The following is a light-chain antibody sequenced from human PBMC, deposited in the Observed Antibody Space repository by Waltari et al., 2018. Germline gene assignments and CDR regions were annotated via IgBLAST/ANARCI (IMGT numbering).Light chain of an antibody. J-gene: IGLJ2*01. V-gene: IGLV2-14*03. CDR3: SSQSTKNGVI. CDR2: DVN. CDR1: SSHVGGDDS. Sequence: QSALTQPASVSGSPGQSITISCPGSSSHVGGDDSASWYEDHPGQAPKVIIYDVNKRPSGVSDRFSGSKSGNTASLTISGLQAEDEATFYCSSQSTKNGVIFGGGTKVTVL.